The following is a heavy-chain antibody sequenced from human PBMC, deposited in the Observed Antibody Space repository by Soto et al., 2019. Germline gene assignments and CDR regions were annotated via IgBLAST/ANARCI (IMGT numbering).Heavy chain of an antibody. V-gene: IGHV3-23*01. D-gene: IGHD3-10*01. CDR3: AKGFYGSGSYYNERAFDS. Sequence: SLRLSCAASGFTFSNYAISWGRQTPGKGLEWVSVISGSGDFTYYADSVKGRFTISRDNPKNTIYLQMNSLRAEDTAVYYCAKGFYGSGSYYNERAFDSWGQGTLVTVSS. CDR1: GFTFSNYA. CDR2: ISGSGDFT. J-gene: IGHJ4*02.